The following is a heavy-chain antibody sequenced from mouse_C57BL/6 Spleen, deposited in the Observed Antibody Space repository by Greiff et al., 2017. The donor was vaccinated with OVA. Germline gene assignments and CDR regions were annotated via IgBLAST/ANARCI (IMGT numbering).Heavy chain of an antibody. D-gene: IGHD2-2*01. Sequence: VKLQQPGTELVKPGASVKLSCKASGYTFTSYWMHWVKQRPGQGLEWIGNINPSNGGTNYNEKFKSKATLTVDKSSSTAYMQLSSLTSEDSAVYYCARFCYGNDPCWYFDVWGTGTTVTVSS. V-gene: IGHV1-53*01. CDR3: ARFCYGNDPCWYFDV. CDR1: GYTFTSYW. J-gene: IGHJ1*03. CDR2: INPSNGGT.